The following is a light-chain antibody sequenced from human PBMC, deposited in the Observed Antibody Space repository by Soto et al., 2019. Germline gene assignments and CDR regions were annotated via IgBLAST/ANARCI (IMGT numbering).Light chain of an antibody. CDR2: AAS. Sequence: DIQMTQSPSSVSASVGDRVTMTCRASQGISSWLVWYQQKPGKAPKLLIYAASSLQGGVPSRFSGSGSGTDFTLTISGLQPEDLATYYCQQANSFPWTFGQGTKVDIK. V-gene: IGKV1-12*01. CDR3: QQANSFPWT. CDR1: QGISSW. J-gene: IGKJ1*01.